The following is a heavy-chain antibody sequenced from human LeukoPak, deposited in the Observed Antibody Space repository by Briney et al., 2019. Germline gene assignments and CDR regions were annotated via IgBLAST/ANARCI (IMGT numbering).Heavy chain of an antibody. D-gene: IGHD3-22*01. Sequence: SGGSLRLSCAASGFTFSSYGMHWVRQAPGKGLEWVAVIWYDGSNKHYADSVKGRFTISRDNSKNTLYLQMNSLRAEDTAVYYCARDDLYYYDSSGYSFDYWGQGTLVTVSS. CDR2: IWYDGSNK. J-gene: IGHJ4*02. CDR1: GFTFSSYG. V-gene: IGHV3-33*01. CDR3: ARDDLYYYDSSGYSFDY.